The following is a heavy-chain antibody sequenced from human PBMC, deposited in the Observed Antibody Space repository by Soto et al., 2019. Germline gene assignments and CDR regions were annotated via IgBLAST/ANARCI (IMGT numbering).Heavy chain of an antibody. CDR1: GFSLGTRGVG. Sequence: SGPTLVNPTQTLTLTCSFSGFSLGTRGVGVGWIRQPPGKALEWLALIYWDDDKRYSPSLRSRLTINKDTSKNQVVLTMTNMDPVDTATYYCIQSRCGGDCLQSYASHYYYGMDVWGQGTTVTVSS. V-gene: IGHV2-5*02. CDR3: IQSRCGGDCLQSYASHYYYGMDV. J-gene: IGHJ6*02. D-gene: IGHD2-21*02. CDR2: IYWDDDK.